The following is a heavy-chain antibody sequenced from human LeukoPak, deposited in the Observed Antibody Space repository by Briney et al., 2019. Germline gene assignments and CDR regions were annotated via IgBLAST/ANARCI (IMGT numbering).Heavy chain of an antibody. Sequence: PGGSLRLSCAASGFTFSSYAMSWVRQAPGKGLEWVSILSAGGGSTYYADSVKGRFTISRDNSKNTLYLQMNSLGAEDTAVYYCAKDRWSSGWPFDYWGQGTLVTVSS. V-gene: IGHV3-23*01. CDR1: GFTFSSYA. CDR2: LSAGGGST. J-gene: IGHJ4*02. CDR3: AKDRWSSGWPFDY. D-gene: IGHD6-19*01.